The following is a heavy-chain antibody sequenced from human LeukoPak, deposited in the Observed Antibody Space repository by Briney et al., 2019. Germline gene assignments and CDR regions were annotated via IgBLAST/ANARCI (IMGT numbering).Heavy chain of an antibody. CDR1: GDSVSTNSAA. CDR3: ARDQDGMDV. V-gene: IGHV6-1*01. CDR2: TYYRSKLYN. J-gene: IGHJ6*02. Sequence: SQTLSLTYAISGDSVSTNSAAWKWLRQSRARGVEWLVRTYYRSKLYNDYAVSVKSRITITPDTSKNQFSLQLNSVTPEDTAVYYCARDQDGMDVWGQGTTVTVSS.